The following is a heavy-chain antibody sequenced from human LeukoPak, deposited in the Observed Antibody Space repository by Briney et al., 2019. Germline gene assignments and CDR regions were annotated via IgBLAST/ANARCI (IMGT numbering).Heavy chain of an antibody. D-gene: IGHD2-15*01. V-gene: IGHV1-69*13. CDR2: IIPIFGTA. CDR1: GGTFSSYA. J-gene: IGHJ4*02. CDR3: ARGGYCSGGSCYYY. Sequence: ASVKVSCKASGGTFSSYAISWVRQAPGQGLEWMGGIIPIFGTANYAQKFQGRVTITPDESTSTAYMELSSLRSEDTAVYYCARGGYCSGGSCYYYWGQGTLVTVSS.